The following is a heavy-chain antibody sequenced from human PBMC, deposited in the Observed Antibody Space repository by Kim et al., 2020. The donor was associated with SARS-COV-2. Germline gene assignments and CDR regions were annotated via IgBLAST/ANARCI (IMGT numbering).Heavy chain of an antibody. V-gene: IGHV4-59*08. D-gene: IGHD5-12*01. Sequence: SETLSLTCTVSGGSISSNYWCWIRQHPGKGLEWMGYIYYSRSSNYNHSLNRRVTISVDTTKNQFSLKLSSVTAAATAADYCSSSGYVYYFDYWGEGNLDT. J-gene: IGHJ4*02. CDR3: SSSGYVYYFDY. CDR2: IYYSRSS. CDR1: GGSISSNY.